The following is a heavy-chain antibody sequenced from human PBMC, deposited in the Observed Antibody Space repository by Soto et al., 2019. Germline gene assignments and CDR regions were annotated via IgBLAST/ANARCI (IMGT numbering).Heavy chain of an antibody. CDR2: IVPIVDTS. CDR1: GGTFSSYA. CDR3: VRVVAITGYPDY. D-gene: IGHD5-12*01. Sequence: SVKVSCKTSGGTFSSYAISWVRQAPGQGLEWMGGIVPIVDTSTYAQKFQGRVTITADESTSTAYMELSSLRSDDTAIYYCVRVVAITGYPDYCGQGTLVTVAS. J-gene: IGHJ4*02. V-gene: IGHV1-69*13.